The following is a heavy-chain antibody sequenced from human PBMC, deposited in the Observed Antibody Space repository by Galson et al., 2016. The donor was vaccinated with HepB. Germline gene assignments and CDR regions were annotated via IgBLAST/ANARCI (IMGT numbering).Heavy chain of an antibody. V-gene: IGHV3-23*01. Sequence: SLRLSCAASGFTVSDNYITWVRQAPGKGLDWVSGILESGDSTSYADSVKARFTISRDNSKNTLHLQMNSLRAEDTAVYYCAKRGGANSFGFDYWGQGALVTVSS. J-gene: IGHJ4*02. CDR2: ILESGDST. CDR1: GFTVSDNY. D-gene: IGHD4/OR15-4a*01. CDR3: AKRGGANSFGFDY.